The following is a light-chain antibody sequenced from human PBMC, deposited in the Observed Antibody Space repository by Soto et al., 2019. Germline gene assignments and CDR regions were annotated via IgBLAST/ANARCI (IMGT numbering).Light chain of an antibody. CDR3: QQCYTTPWT. CDR1: QYISDY. CDR2: AAS. J-gene: IGKJ1*01. V-gene: IGKV1-39*01. Sequence: DIQMTQSPSSLSASVGDRVTITCRASQYISDYLSWYQHKPGKAPQLLIYAASSLQSEVPSGFSGSVYGTDFTLTISSLQPEDFATYYCQQCYTTPWTFGQGTKVDIK.